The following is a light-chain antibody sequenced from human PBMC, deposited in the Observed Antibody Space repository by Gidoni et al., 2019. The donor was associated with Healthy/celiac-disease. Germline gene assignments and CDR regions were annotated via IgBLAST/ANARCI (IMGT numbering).Light chain of an antibody. V-gene: IGKV3-11*01. CDR2: DAS. CDR1: QSVSSY. Sequence: EIVLTHSPATLSLSPGEIATLSCRASQSVSSYLAWYQQKPGQAPRLLIYDASNRATGIPARFSGSGSGTDFTLTISSLEPEDFAVYYCQQRSNWSLTFGGGTKVEIK. CDR3: QQRSNWSLT. J-gene: IGKJ4*01.